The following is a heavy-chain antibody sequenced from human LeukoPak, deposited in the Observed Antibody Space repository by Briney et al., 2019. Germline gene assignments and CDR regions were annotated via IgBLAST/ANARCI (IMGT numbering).Heavy chain of an antibody. CDR2: IYYSGST. Sequence: SETLSLTCTVSGGSFGSSSSYWGWIRQPPGTGLEWIGSIYYSGSTYYNPSLKSRVTISVDTSKNQFSLNLNSVTAADTAVYYCARHRGSGSYYDPHDYWGQGTLVTVSS. J-gene: IGHJ4*02. CDR3: ARHRGSGSYYDPHDY. V-gene: IGHV4-39*01. D-gene: IGHD1-26*01. CDR1: GGSFGSSSSY.